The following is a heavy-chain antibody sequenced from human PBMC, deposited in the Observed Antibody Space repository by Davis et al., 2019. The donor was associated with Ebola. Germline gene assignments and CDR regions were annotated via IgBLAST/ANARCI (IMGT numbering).Heavy chain of an antibody. J-gene: IGHJ6*02. Sequence: PGGSLTLSCAASGITFSSYGMHWVRQAPGKGLAWVAVIWYDGSKKYYADSVKGRFTIPRDNSKNTLYLQMNSLRAEDTAVYYCTREMFGTEDVWGQGTTVTVSS. CDR1: GITFSSYG. V-gene: IGHV3-33*01. CDR3: TREMFGTEDV. D-gene: IGHD3-16*01. CDR2: IWYDGSKK.